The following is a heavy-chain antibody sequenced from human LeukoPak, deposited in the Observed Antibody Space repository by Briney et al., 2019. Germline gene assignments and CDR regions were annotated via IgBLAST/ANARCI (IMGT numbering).Heavy chain of an antibody. V-gene: IGHV3-21*01. D-gene: IGHD4-17*01. Sequence: PGGSLRLSSAASGFTFSSYSMNWVRPAPGKGLGWASSISTTSSHIYYADSVKGRFTVSRDYAKNSLFLQMTSLRAEDTAVYYCARVAYGDHYLDYWGQGTLVTVSS. J-gene: IGHJ4*02. CDR3: ARVAYGDHYLDY. CDR1: GFTFSSYS. CDR2: ISTTSSHI.